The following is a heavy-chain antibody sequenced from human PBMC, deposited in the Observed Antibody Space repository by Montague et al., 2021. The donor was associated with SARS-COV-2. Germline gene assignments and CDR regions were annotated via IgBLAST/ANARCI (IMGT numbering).Heavy chain of an antibody. CDR1: GGSISSYY. J-gene: IGHJ3*02. V-gene: IGHV4-59*01. Sequence: SETLSLTCTVSGGSISSYYCNWIRETPGTGLEWIGYVYYSGTTNXNSSLKCRVTISLATPKHQFSLNLNSVTAADTAIYYCARGQAAKVSLKGAFDIWGQGRLVTVSS. CDR2: VYYSGTT. CDR3: ARGQAAKVSLKGAFDI.